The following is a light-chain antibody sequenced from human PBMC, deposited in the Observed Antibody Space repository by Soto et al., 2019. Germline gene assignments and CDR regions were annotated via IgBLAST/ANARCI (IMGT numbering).Light chain of an antibody. Sequence: IQMTQSPSSLSASVGDRVTITCRTSQSINIYLNRYQQKVGEPPRLLIFGASNLQSGVPSRFSGSGVGTHFTLTISSLQPEDFATYYCQQSYSTPITFGQGTRLEIK. J-gene: IGKJ5*01. CDR1: QSINIY. CDR2: GAS. V-gene: IGKV1-39*01. CDR3: QQSYSTPIT.